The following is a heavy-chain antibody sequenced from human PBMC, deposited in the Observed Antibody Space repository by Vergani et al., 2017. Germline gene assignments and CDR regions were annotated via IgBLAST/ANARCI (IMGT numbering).Heavy chain of an antibody. CDR3: AKHFRGWGIDY. J-gene: IGHJ4*02. V-gene: IGHV3-30*02. CDR1: GFTLSNYD. CDR2: IQFDGSNQ. D-gene: IGHD3-16*01. Sequence: QVQLFDSGGGVFQRGGSLRLSCATSGFTLSNYDMQWIRQGPGKGLEFVAFIQFDGSNQYYADSVKGRFTLSRDFSKNTLYLQMNSLRTDDTATYYCAKHFRGWGIDYWGQGTQVIVSS.